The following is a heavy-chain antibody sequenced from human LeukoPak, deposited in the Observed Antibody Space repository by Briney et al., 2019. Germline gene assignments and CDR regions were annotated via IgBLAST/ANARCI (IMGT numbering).Heavy chain of an antibody. CDR2: ITSSSSYI. V-gene: IGHV3-21*01. D-gene: IGHD2-2*01. CDR1: GFTFSSYS. CDR3: ASPREYQLLYFGY. J-gene: IGHJ4*02. Sequence: GALRLSCAASGFTFSSYSMNWVRHAPGKGLEWVSSITSSSSYIYYADSVKGRFTISRDNTKNSLYLQMTSLRAEDTAVYYCASPREYQLLYFGYWGQGTLVTVSS.